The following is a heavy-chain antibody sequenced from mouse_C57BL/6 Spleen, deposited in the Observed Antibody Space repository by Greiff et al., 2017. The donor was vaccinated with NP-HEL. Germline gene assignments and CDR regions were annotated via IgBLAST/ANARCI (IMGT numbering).Heavy chain of an antibody. CDR2: ISSGSSTI. CDR1: GFTFSDYG. D-gene: IGHD1-1*01. CDR3: ARSGYYGYYYAMDY. V-gene: IGHV5-17*01. Sequence: DVMLVESGGGLVKPGGSLKLSCAASGFTFSDYGMHWVRQAPEKGLEWVAYISSGSSTIYSADTVKGRFTISRDNAKNTLFLQMTSLRSEDTAMYYCARSGYYGYYYAMDYWGQGTSVTVSS. J-gene: IGHJ4*01.